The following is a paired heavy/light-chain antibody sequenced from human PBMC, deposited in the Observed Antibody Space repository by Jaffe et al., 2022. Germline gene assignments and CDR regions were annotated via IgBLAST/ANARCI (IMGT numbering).Light chain of an antibody. CDR3: QQYDNWWT. Sequence: EIVMTQSPATLSVSPGERATLSCRASQSVNNRLAWYQQKTGQAPRLLIYAASTRATGIPARFSGSGSGTEFTLTISSLQTEDFAVYYCQQYDNWWTFGQGTKVEIK. V-gene: IGKV3-15*01. J-gene: IGKJ1*01. CDR2: AAS. CDR1: QSVNNR.
Heavy chain of an antibody. CDR1: GFTFSNYE. J-gene: IGHJ3*01. CDR3: ARDGDFLLQSAGLSHDAFDL. CDR2: ISRHSENQ. Sequence: EVKLVESGGGLVQPGGSLRLSCEVSGFTFSNYEMNWVRQAPGKGLEWVSYISRHSENQYYADSVRGRFTISRANGKNSLYLQMNSLRVEDTALYFCARDGDFLLQSAGLSHDAFDLWGQGTMVTVSS. D-gene: IGHD2-21*02. V-gene: IGHV3-48*03.